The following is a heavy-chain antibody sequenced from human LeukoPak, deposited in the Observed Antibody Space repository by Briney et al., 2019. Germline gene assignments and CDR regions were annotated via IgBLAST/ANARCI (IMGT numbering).Heavy chain of an antibody. V-gene: IGHV4-39*01. Sequence: SETLSLTCTVSGGSISSSSYYWGWIRQPPGKGLGWIGSIYYSGSTYYNPSLKSRVTISVDTSKNQFSLKLSSVTAADTAVYYCARHGSITMVRGTYFDPWGQGTLVTVSS. J-gene: IGHJ5*02. CDR2: IYYSGST. CDR1: GGSISSSSYY. CDR3: ARHGSITMVRGTYFDP. D-gene: IGHD3-10*01.